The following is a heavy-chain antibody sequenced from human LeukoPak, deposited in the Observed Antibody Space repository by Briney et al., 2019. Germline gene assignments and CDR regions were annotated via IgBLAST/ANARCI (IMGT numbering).Heavy chain of an antibody. CDR3: ARGRISYSSSWDHYFDY. J-gene: IGHJ4*02. CDR2: INHSGST. D-gene: IGHD6-13*01. V-gene: IGHV4-34*01. Sequence: ETPSLTCAVYGGSFSGYYWSWIRQPPGKGLEWIGEINHSGSTNYNPSLKSRVTISVDTSKNQFSLKLSSVTAADTAVYYCARGRISYSSSWDHYFDYWGQGTLVTVSS. CDR1: GGSFSGYY.